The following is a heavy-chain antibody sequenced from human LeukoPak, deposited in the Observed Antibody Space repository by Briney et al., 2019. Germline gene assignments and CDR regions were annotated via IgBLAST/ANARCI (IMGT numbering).Heavy chain of an antibody. V-gene: IGHV4-34*01. CDR2: INHSGST. Sequence: SETLSLTCAVYGGSFSGYYWSWIRQPPGKGLEWIGEINHSGSTNYNPSLKSRVTISVDTSKNQFSLKLSSVTAADTAVYYCARGPTSGYSSSWYANYYYGMDVWGQGTTVTVSS. CDR3: ARGPTSGYSSSWYANYYYGMDV. J-gene: IGHJ6*02. D-gene: IGHD6-13*01. CDR1: GGSFSGYY.